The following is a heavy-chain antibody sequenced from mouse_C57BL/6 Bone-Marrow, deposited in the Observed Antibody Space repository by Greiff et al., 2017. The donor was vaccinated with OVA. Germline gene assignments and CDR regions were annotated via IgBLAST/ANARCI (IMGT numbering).Heavy chain of an antibody. CDR1: GYTFTSYG. Sequence: VKLQESGAELARPGASVKLSCKASGYTFTSYGISWVKQRTGQGLEWIGEIYPRSGNTYYNEKFKGKATLTADKSSSTAYMELRSLTSEDSAVYFCATLPYYAMDYWGQGTSVTVSS. V-gene: IGHV1-81*01. CDR2: IYPRSGNT. J-gene: IGHJ4*01. CDR3: ATLPYYAMDY.